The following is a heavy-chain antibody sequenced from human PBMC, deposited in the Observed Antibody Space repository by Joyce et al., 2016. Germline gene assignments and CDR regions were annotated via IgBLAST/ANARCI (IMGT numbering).Heavy chain of an antibody. V-gene: IGHV4-34*01. CDR2: INGGGIT. D-gene: IGHD6-13*01. CDR3: ARGRGYTTSVRRRGMDV. Sequence: QVQLQQWGAGLLKPSETLSLTCAVYGGSFSGYYWTFIRQPPGKGLEWIGEINGGGITNDKPALKSRVTILRDTSKNQFSLKLTSVTAADTAVYYWARGRGYTTSVRRRGMDVWGQGTTVTVSS. J-gene: IGHJ6*02. CDR1: GGSFSGYY.